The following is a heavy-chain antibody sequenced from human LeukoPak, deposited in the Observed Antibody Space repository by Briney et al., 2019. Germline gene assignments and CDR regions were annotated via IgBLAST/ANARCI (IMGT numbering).Heavy chain of an antibody. D-gene: IGHD4-17*01. CDR2: IYYSGST. CDR3: ARRGLLTTVTSKGYYFDY. Sequence: SETLSLTCTVSGGSISSYYWSWIRQPPGKGLEWIGYIYYSGSTNYNPSLKSRVTISVDTSKNQFSLKLSSVTAADTAVYYCARRGLLTTVTSKGYYFDYWGQGTLVTVSS. V-gene: IGHV4-59*08. CDR1: GGSISSYY. J-gene: IGHJ4*02.